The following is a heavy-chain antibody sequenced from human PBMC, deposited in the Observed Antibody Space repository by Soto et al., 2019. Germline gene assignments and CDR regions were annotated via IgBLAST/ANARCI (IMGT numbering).Heavy chain of an antibody. Sequence: QVQLQESGPGLVKPSQTLSLTCTVSGGSISSGGYYWSWIRQHPGKGLEWIGYIYYSGSTYYNPSLKSRVTLSVDTSKNQFSLKLSSVTAADTAVYYCARGYDILTGYSSALDYWGQGTLVTVSS. J-gene: IGHJ4*02. CDR3: ARGYDILTGYSSALDY. CDR1: GGSISSGGYY. CDR2: IYYSGST. V-gene: IGHV4-31*03. D-gene: IGHD3-9*01.